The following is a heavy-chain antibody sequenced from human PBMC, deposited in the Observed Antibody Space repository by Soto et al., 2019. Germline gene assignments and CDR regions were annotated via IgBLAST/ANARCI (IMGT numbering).Heavy chain of an antibody. D-gene: IGHD2-21*02. Sequence: QVKRVQSGAEVKKPGASVEVSCQASGYTFTRYAINWVRQATGQGREWMGWMNPNSGNTGYAQQYQGRATRTRNTYISTDYMELSSLRSEDTAVYYWARGGGGDAAKLFDYWGQGTLVTVSS. CDR3: ARGGGGDAAKLFDY. V-gene: IGHV1-8*01. CDR1: GYTFTRYA. J-gene: IGHJ4*02. CDR2: MNPNSGNT.